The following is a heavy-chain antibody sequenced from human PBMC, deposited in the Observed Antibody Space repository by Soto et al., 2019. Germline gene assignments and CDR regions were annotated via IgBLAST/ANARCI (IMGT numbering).Heavy chain of an antibody. V-gene: IGHV1-69*01. CDR1: GGTFSSYA. CDR3: ARSQGSSTSLEIYYYYYYGMDG. J-gene: IGHJ6*02. CDR2: IIPISGTA. D-gene: IGHD2-2*01. Sequence: QVQLVQSGAEVKKPGSSVKVSCKASGGTFSSYAISWVRQAPGQGLEWMGGIIPISGTANYAQKFQGRVTLTADESTSTAYMELSSLRSEDTAVYYCARSQGSSTSLEIYYYYYYGMDGWGQGTTVTVSS.